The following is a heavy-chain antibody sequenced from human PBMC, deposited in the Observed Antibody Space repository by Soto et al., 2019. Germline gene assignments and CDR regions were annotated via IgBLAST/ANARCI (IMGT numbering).Heavy chain of an antibody. V-gene: IGHV4-34*01. J-gene: IGHJ6*02. Sequence: ETLSLTCAFYGGSFSGYYWSWIRQPPGKGLEWIGEINHSGSTNYNPSLKSRVTISVDTSKNQFSLKLSSVTAADTAVYYCARVDVLRYFDSIYYYGMDVWGQGTTVTVSS. CDR3: ARVDVLRYFDSIYYYGMDV. CDR1: GGSFSGYY. CDR2: INHSGST. D-gene: IGHD3-9*01.